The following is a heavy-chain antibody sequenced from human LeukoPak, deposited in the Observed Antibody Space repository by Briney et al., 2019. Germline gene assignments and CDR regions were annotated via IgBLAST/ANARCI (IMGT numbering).Heavy chain of an antibody. D-gene: IGHD1-26*01. CDR1: GYTFPSYG. CDR3: ASSGSYLGYFDY. CDR2: ISAYNGNT. Sequence: ASVKVSCKASGYTFPSYGISWVRQAPGQGLEWMGWISAYNGNTNYAQKLQGRVTMTTDTSTSTAYMELRSLRSDVTAVYYCASSGSYLGYFDYWGQGTLVTVSS. V-gene: IGHV1-18*01. J-gene: IGHJ4*02.